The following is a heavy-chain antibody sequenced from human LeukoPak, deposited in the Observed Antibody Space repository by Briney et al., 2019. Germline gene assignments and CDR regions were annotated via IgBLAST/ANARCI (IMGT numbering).Heavy chain of an antibody. CDR1: GGSFSGYY. D-gene: IGHD1-20*01. V-gene: IGHV4-34*01. CDR2: INHSGST. J-gene: IGHJ1*01. Sequence: SETLSLTCAVYGGSFSGYYWSWIRQPPGKGLEWIGEINHSGSTNYNPSLKSRVTISVDTSKNQFSLKLSSVTAADTAVYYCARENNWMRQWEHWGQGTLVTVSS. CDR3: ARENNWMRQWEH.